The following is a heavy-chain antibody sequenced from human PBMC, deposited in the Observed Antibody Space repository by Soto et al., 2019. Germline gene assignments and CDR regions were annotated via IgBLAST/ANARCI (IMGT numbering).Heavy chain of an antibody. Sequence: GASVKVSCKASGYTFTSYGISWVRQAPGQGLEWMGWISAYNGNTNYAQKLQGRVTMTTDTSTSTAYMELRSLRSDDTAVYYCARVAVTEWELQYYYYGMDVWGQGTTVTVSS. J-gene: IGHJ6*02. CDR1: GYTFTSYG. CDR3: ARVAVTEWELQYYYYGMDV. D-gene: IGHD1-26*01. CDR2: ISAYNGNT. V-gene: IGHV1-18*01.